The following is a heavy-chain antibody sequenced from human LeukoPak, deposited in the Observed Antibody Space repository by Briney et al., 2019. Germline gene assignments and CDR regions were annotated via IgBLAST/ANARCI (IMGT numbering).Heavy chain of an antibody. CDR1: GGSISSSSYY. Sequence: SETLSLTCTVSGGSISSSSYYWGWIRQPPGKGLEWIGSIYYSGSTYYNPSLKSRVTISVDTSKNQFSLKLSSVTAADTAVYYCAPTRGNGGYGSGWYYFDYWGQGTLVTVSS. CDR3: APTRGNGGYGSGWYYFDY. D-gene: IGHD6-19*01. V-gene: IGHV4-39*01. CDR2: IYYSGST. J-gene: IGHJ4*02.